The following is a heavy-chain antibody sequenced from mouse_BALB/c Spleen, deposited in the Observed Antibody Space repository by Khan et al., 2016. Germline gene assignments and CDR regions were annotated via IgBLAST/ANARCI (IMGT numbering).Heavy chain of an antibody. CDR3: ARGGMHY. CDR1: GYSITSDYA. CDR2: ISYSGST. Sequence: EVQLEESGPGLVKPSQSLSLTCTVTGYSITSDYAWNWIRQFPGNKLEWIGYISYSGSTSYNPSHKSRSPVTRDTSKNQFFLQLNSVATEDTATYYWARGGMHYWGQGTSVTVSS. V-gene: IGHV3-2*02. J-gene: IGHJ4*01.